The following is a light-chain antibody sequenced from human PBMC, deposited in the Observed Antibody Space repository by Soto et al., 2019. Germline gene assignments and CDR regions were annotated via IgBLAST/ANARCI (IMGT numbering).Light chain of an antibody. Sequence: QSVLAQPPSASGSPGQSVAISCTGTSSDVGGYNYVPWYQQHPGKAPKLMIYEVNKGPSGVPDRFSGSKSGNTASLTVSGLQAEDEADYYSSSYAGTSNVFGTGTKVTVL. CDR1: SSDVGGYNY. CDR2: EVN. CDR3: SSYAGTSNV. J-gene: IGLJ1*01. V-gene: IGLV2-8*01.